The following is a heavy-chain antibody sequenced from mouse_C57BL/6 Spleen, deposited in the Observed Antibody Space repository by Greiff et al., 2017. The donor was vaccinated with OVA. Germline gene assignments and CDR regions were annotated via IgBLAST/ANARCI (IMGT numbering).Heavy chain of an antibody. J-gene: IGHJ4*01. Sequence: VQLQQSGAELVRPGTSVKVSCKASGYAFTNYLIEWVKQRPGQGLEWIGVINPGSGGTNYNEKFKGKATLTADKSASTSYMQLSSLTSEDSAVDFCARDDYDWSAMDYWGQGTSVTVSS. V-gene: IGHV1-54*01. CDR1: GYAFTNYL. D-gene: IGHD2-4*01. CDR3: ARDDYDWSAMDY. CDR2: INPGSGGT.